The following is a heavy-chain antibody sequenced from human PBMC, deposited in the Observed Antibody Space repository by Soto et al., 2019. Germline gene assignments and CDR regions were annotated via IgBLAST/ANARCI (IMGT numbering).Heavy chain of an antibody. Sequence: QVRLVESGGGVVQPGRSLRRYCTASGFSFSSYAMYWFRQPPGKGLEWVAVISHDGINKHYADSVKGRVTVSRDNSNHSLDLQLNSLRGEDTAMYYCARDMYSSDYFVKWFEPWGQGTLVTVSS. V-gene: IGHV3-30-3*01. CDR1: GFSFSSYA. CDR2: ISHDGINK. CDR3: ARDMYSSDYFVKWFEP. J-gene: IGHJ5*02. D-gene: IGHD6-19*01.